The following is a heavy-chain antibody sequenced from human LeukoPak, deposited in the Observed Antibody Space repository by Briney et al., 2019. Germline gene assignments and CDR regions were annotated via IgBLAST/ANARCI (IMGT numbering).Heavy chain of an antibody. CDR1: GFTFSSYG. CDR2: IRYDGSNK. J-gene: IGHJ4*02. CDR3: AKTSIVGARGGIDY. V-gene: IGHV3-30*02. Sequence: GGSLRLSCAASGFTFSSYGIHWVRQAPGKGLEWVAFIRYDGSNKYYADSVKGRFTISRDNSKNTLYLQMNSLRAEDTAVYYCAKTSIVGARGGIDYWGQGTLVTVSS. D-gene: IGHD1-26*01.